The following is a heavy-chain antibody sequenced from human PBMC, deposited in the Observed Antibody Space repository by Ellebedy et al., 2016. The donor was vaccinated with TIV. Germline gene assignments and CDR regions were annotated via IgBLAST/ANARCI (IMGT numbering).Heavy chain of an antibody. CDR3: VRDGAVAGTGGWFDP. J-gene: IGHJ5*02. CDR2: INPSTNNT. V-gene: IGHV1-46*01. CDR1: GYTFTRYY. Sequence: ASVKVSCKASGYTFTRYYMHWVRQAPGQGLEWMGIINPSTNNTNYAQKFQGRVTMTRDTSTSTVYMELSSLRSEDTAVYYCVRDGAVAGTGGWFDPWGQGTPVTVSS. D-gene: IGHD6-19*01.